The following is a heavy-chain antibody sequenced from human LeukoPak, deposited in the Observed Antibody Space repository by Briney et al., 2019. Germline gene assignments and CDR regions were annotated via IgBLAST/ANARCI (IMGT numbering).Heavy chain of an antibody. D-gene: IGHD4-17*01. V-gene: IGHV1-2*02. CDR2: INPNSGGT. J-gene: IGHJ5*02. CDR1: GYTFRDYY. CDR3: ARDGDDNGDYVLGWFDP. Sequence: ASVKVSCKASGYTFRDYYMHWVRQAPGQGLEWMGWINPNSGGTMYAQKFQGRVAMTRDTSINTAYMELSRLTSDDTAMYYCARDGDDNGDYVLGWFDPWGQGTLVTVSS.